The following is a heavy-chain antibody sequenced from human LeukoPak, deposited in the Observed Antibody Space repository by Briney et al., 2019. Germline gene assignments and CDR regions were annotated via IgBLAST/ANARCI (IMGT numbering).Heavy chain of an antibody. V-gene: IGHV4-59*01. CDR3: ARAAEDSSGYYYGYYYYYMDV. D-gene: IGHD3-22*01. CDR1: GGSISSYY. Sequence: SETLSLTCTVSGGSISSYYWSWIRQPPGKGLEWIGYIYYSGSTNYNPSLKSRVTISVDTSKNQFSLKLSSVTAADTAVYYCARAAEDSSGYYYGYYYYYMDVWGKGTTVTVSS. CDR2: IYYSGST. J-gene: IGHJ6*03.